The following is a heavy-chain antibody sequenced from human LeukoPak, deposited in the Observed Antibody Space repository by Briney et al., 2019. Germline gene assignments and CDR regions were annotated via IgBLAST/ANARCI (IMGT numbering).Heavy chain of an antibody. CDR1: GFTFSGNG. CDR2: ISGSGGST. CDR3: AKDSSSVAGTDAFDI. V-gene: IGHV3-23*01. J-gene: IGHJ3*02. Sequence: GTSLRLSCVASGFTFSGNGMQWVRQAPGKGLEWVSAISGSGGSTYYADSVKGRFTISRDNSKNTLYLQMNSLRAEDTAVYYCAKDSSSVAGTDAFDIWGQGTMVTVSS. D-gene: IGHD6-19*01.